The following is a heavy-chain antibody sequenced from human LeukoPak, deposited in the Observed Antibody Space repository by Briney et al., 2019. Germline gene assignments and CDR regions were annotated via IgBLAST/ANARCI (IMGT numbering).Heavy chain of an antibody. CDR1: GFTFSSYV. CDR2: IWYGGNNE. CDR3: ARVRTSVTNHFDY. D-gene: IGHD4-11*01. V-gene: IGHV3-33*01. J-gene: IGHJ4*02. Sequence: GRSLRLSCAASGFTFSSYVMNWVRQAPGKGLEWVATIWYGGNNEHYADSVKGRFTISRDNSKNTLYLQMNSLRVEDTAVYYCARVRTSVTNHFDYWGQGTQVTVSS.